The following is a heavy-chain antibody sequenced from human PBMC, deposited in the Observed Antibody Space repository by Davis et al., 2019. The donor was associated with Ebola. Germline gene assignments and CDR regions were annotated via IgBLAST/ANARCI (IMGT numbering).Heavy chain of an antibody. D-gene: IGHD3-22*01. CDR3: ARVGYYYDSSGYYSYFDY. J-gene: IGHJ4*02. CDR2: INPSGGST. V-gene: IGHV1-46*03. CDR1: GYTFTSYY. Sequence: ASVKVSCKASGYTFTSYYMHWVRQAPGQGLEWMGIINPSGGSTSYAQKFQGRVTMTRDTSMSTVYMELSSLRSEDTAVYYCARVGYYYDSSGYYSYFDYWGQGTMVTVSS.